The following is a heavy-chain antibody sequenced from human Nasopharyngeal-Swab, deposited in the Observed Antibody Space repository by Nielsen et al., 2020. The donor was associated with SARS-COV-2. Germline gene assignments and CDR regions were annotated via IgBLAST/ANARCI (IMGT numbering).Heavy chain of an antibody. CDR2: ISSSSSTI. CDR1: GFTFSSYS. Sequence: AGSLRLSCAASGFTFSSYSMNWVRQAPGKGLEGVSYISSSSSTIYYADSVKGRFTISRDNAKNSLYLQMNSLRDEDTAVYYCARDPTYFDWLLPDYWGQGTLVTVSS. CDR3: ARDPTYFDWLLPDY. J-gene: IGHJ4*02. V-gene: IGHV3-48*02. D-gene: IGHD3-9*01.